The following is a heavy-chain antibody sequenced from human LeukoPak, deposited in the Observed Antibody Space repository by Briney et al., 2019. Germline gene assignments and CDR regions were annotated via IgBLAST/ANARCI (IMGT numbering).Heavy chain of an antibody. J-gene: IGHJ4*02. Sequence: ASLKVSCKASGYTFTNYYISWVRQAPGRGLEWMGWISTYSGETNYAESLQGRVTMTTDTSTGTAYMELRSLSSDDTAVYYCARSYTVAVFEVGVLGFWSQGTLVTVSS. CDR3: ARSYTVAVFEVGVLGF. D-gene: IGHD2-2*01. CDR1: GYTFTNYY. V-gene: IGHV1-18*01. CDR2: ISTYSGET.